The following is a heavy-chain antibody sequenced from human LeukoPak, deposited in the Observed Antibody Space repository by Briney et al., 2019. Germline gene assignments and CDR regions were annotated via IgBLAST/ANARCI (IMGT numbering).Heavy chain of an antibody. Sequence: GGSLRLSCAASRFTFSSYAMNWVRQAPGKGLEWVSAISGSGGSTYYADSVKGRFTISRDNSKNTLSLQMDSLRAEDTAVYYCAKPLISGSYYGAFDIWGQGTMVTVSS. D-gene: IGHD1-26*01. CDR2: ISGSGGST. V-gene: IGHV3-23*01. CDR3: AKPLISGSYYGAFDI. CDR1: RFTFSSYA. J-gene: IGHJ3*02.